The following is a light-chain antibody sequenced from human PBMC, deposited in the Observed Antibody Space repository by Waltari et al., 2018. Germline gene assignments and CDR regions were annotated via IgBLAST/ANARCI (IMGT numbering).Light chain of an antibody. CDR3: QHQGT. V-gene: IGKV3-20*01. CDR1: QSVSRTY. CDR2: GAS. J-gene: IGKJ2*01. Sequence: EFVMTQSPGTLSLSPGERATLSCRASQSVSRTYLAWYQQKPGQAPRLLIYGASTRATGIPDRFSGSGSGTDFTLSISRLEPEDFAVYYCQHQGTFGQGTKLDI.